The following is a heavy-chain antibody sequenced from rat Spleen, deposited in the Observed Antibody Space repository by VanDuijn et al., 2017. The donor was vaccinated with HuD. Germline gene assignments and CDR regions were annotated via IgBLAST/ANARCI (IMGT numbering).Heavy chain of an antibody. CDR2: ISPSGGAT. D-gene: IGHD4-3*01. CDR1: GFTFRNYD. CDR3: VRQDTSGYSNWFAY. J-gene: IGHJ3*01. V-gene: IGHV5S13*01. Sequence: EVQLVESGGDLVQPGRSLKLSCAASGFTFRNYDMAWVRQAPTMGLEWVTSISPSGGATYYRDSVKGRFTVSRDNAKNTLYLQLDCLRSEDTATYYCVRQDTSGYSNWFAYWGQGTLVTVSS.